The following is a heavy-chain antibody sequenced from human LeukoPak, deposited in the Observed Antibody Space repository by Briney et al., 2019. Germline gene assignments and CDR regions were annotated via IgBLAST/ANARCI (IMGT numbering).Heavy chain of an antibody. CDR3: ARLPLTARRHFDF. V-gene: IGHV3-7*05. D-gene: IGHD5-18*01. J-gene: IGHJ4*02. CDR2: IKEDGSEK. Sequence: PGGSLRLSCAASGFTFSAYWMSWVRQTPGKGLEWVANIKEDGSEKYYGDYVKGRFIISRDNAKNSLYVQMNSLRAEDTAVYYCARLPLTARRHFDFWGQGTQVTVSS. CDR1: GFTFSAYW.